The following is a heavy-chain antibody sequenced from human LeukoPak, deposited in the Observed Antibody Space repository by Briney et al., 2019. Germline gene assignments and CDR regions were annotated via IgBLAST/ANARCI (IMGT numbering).Heavy chain of an antibody. CDR1: GYTFTSYG. D-gene: IGHD6-13*01. CDR2: ISAYNGNT. V-gene: IGHV1-18*01. CDR3: ARDTSSWYNPDPFDY. Sequence: GAPVKVSCKASGYTFTSYGISWVRQAPGQGLEWMGWISAYNGNTNYAQKLQGRVTMTTDTSTSTAYMELRSLRSDDTAVYYCARDTSSWYNPDPFDYWGQGTLVTVSS. J-gene: IGHJ4*02.